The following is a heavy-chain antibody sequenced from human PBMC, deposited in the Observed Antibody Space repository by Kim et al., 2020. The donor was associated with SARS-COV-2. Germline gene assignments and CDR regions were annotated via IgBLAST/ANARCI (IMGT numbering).Heavy chain of an antibody. CDR1: GFTFSRNW. J-gene: IGHJ3*02. Sequence: PGGSLRLSCAASGFTFSRNWMHWVRQAPGKGLVWVSRTNEDGSITNHADSVKGRFTISRDNAKNTLYLQMNNLRAEDTAVYYCVRDLCGRQDIWGQGTMVTVAS. V-gene: IGHV3-74*01. CDR2: TNEDGSIT. CDR3: VRDLCGRQDI. D-gene: IGHD3-16*01.